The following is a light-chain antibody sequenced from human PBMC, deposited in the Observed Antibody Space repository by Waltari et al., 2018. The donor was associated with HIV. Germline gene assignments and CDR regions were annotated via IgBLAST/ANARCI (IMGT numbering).Light chain of an antibody. CDR3: AAWDYSLSGWV. V-gene: IGLV1-47*01. CDR2: GII. CDR1: TSTVGISY. J-gene: IGLJ3*02. Sequence: QSVLTQPPSASGTPGQRVSISCSGSTSTVGISYVYWYQQRPGTTPKLVIHGIIQRPSGVPDRFSGSKSGTSVSLVISGIRSEDEADYYCAAWDYSLSGWVFGGGTKLTVL.